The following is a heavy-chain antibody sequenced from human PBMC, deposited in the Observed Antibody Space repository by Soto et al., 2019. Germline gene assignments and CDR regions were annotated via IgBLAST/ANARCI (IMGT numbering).Heavy chain of an antibody. J-gene: IGHJ4*02. D-gene: IGHD4-17*01. Sequence: QVQLVQSGAEEKKPGASVKVSCKASGYTFTSFAMHWVRQAPGQRLEWMGWINAGNGNTKYSQKFHGRVTITRDTSASTADVELRSQRSEDAAVYYCARDPDFCDYATSPADDYWGQGTLVTVSS. CDR2: INAGNGNT. CDR1: GYTFTSFA. CDR3: ARDPDFCDYATSPADDY. V-gene: IGHV1-3*05.